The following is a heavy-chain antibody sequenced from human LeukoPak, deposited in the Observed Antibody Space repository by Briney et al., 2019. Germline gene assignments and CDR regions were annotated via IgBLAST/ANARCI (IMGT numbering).Heavy chain of an antibody. J-gene: IGHJ4*02. Sequence: SWVRQAPGKGLEWVGRIKSKTDGGTTDYAAPVKGRFTISRDDSKNTLYLQMNSLKTEDTAVYYCTTEWGSGYYFDYWGQGTLVTVSS. CDR3: TTEWGSGYYFDY. V-gene: IGHV3-15*01. CDR2: IKSKTDGGTT. D-gene: IGHD3-22*01.